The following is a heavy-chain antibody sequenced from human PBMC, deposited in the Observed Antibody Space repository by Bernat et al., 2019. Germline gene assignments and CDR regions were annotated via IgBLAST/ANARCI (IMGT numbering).Heavy chain of an antibody. CDR1: GYTFTGYY. V-gene: IGHV1-2*04. CDR2: INPNSGGT. J-gene: IGHJ6*02. CDR3: ARDYISSVTTSDYYYGMDV. Sequence: QVQLVQSGAEVKKPGASVKVSCKASGYTFTGYYMHWVRQAPGQGLEWMGWINPNSGGTNYAQKFTGWVTMTRDTSISTAYMELSRLRSDDTAVYYCARDYISSVTTSDYYYGMDVWGQGTTVTVSS. D-gene: IGHD4-17*01.